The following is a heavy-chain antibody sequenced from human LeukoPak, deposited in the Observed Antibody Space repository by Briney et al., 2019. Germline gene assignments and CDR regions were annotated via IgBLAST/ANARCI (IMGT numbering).Heavy chain of an antibody. V-gene: IGHV3-21*01. CDR3: GTDIVVVPAPDY. Sequence: GGYLRLSCAASGFTFSSYNMNWVRQAPGKGLEWVSSISSSSNYIYYADSVKGRFTISRDNAKNTLYLQMNSLRAEDTAVYYCGTDIVVVPAPDYWGQGILVTVSS. CDR1: GFTFSSYN. CDR2: ISSSSNYI. J-gene: IGHJ4*02. D-gene: IGHD2-2*01.